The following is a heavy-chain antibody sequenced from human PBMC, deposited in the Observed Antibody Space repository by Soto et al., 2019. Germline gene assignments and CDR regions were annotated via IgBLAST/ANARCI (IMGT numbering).Heavy chain of an antibody. Sequence: SETLSLTCTVSGGSISSGDYYWSWIRQPPGKGLEWIGYIYYSGSTYYNPSLKSRVTMSADTSKNQFSLKLTSVTGADTAVYYCARTYDSNGYANEFDSWGQGSLVTVSS. J-gene: IGHJ4*02. D-gene: IGHD3-22*01. CDR1: GGSISSGDYY. CDR3: ARTYDSNGYANEFDS. V-gene: IGHV4-30-4*02. CDR2: IYYSGST.